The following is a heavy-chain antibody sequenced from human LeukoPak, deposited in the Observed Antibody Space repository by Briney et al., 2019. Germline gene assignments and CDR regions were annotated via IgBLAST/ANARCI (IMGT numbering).Heavy chain of an antibody. D-gene: IGHD2-2*01. Sequence: PSETLSLTCAVYGGSFSGYYWSWIRQPPGKGLEWIGEINHSGSTNYNPSLKSRVTISVDTSKNQFSLKLSSVTAADTAVYYCARDATYCSSTSCPNWFDPWGQGTLVTVSS. V-gene: IGHV4-34*01. J-gene: IGHJ5*02. CDR1: GGSFSGYY. CDR2: INHSGST. CDR3: ARDATYCSSTSCPNWFDP.